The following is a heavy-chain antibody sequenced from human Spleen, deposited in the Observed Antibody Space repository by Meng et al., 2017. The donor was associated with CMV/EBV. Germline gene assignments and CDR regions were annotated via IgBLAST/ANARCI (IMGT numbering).Heavy chain of an antibody. D-gene: IGHD3-16*02. CDR2: IYHNGST. Sequence: GSLRLSCTASGCIFSDYSVNWVRQAPGKGLEWIGYIYHNGSTNYNPSLRSRVTISIDTSKNRFSLKLSSVTAADTATYYCARDLLRYTTTSDFQPWGQGTLVTVSS. J-gene: IGHJ5*02. CDR1: GCIFSDYS. CDR3: ARDLLRYTTTSDFQP. V-gene: IGHV4-59*01.